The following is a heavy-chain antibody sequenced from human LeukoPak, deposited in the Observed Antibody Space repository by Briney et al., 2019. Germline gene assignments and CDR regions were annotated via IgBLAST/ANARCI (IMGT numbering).Heavy chain of an antibody. V-gene: IGHV3-66*02. CDR1: GFTVSSYY. CDR3: ARDSPSRGWPLDY. D-gene: IGHD6-19*01. Sequence: PGGSLRLSCAASGFTVSSYYMSWVRQAPGKGLEWVSVIYSGGSTYYADSVKGRFTISRDNSKNTLYLQMNSLRAEDTAVYYCARDSPSRGWPLDYWGQGTLVTVPS. J-gene: IGHJ4*02. CDR2: IYSGGST.